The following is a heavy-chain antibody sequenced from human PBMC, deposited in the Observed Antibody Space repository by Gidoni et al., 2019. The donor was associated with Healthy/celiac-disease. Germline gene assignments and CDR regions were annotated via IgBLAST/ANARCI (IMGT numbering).Heavy chain of an antibody. V-gene: IGHV4-61*02. CDR2: IYTSGST. CDR1: GGSISSGSYY. CDR3: ASYDSSGYYRFDY. Sequence: VQLQESGPGLVKPSQTLSLTCTVSGGSISSGSYYWSWIRQPAGKGLEWIGRIYTSGSTNYNPSLKSRVTISVDTSKNQFSLKLSSVTAADTAVYYCASYDSSGYYRFDYWGQGTLVTVSS. J-gene: IGHJ4*02. D-gene: IGHD3-22*01.